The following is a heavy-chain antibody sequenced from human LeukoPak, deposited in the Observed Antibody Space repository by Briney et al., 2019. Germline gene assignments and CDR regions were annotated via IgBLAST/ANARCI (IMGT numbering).Heavy chain of an antibody. CDR3: ARDLLPGVFDI. V-gene: IGHV4-59*01. Sequence: SETLSLTCTVSGGSISSYYWSWIRQPPGKGRAWIGYIYYSGSTNYNPSLKSRVTISEDTSKNQFSLKLSSVTAADTAVYYCARDLLPGVFDIWGQGTMVTVSS. D-gene: IGHD3-10*01. J-gene: IGHJ3*02. CDR2: IYYSGST. CDR1: GGSISSYY.